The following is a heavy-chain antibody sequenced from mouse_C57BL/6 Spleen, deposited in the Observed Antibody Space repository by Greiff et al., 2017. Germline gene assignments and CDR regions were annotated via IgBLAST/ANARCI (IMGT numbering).Heavy chain of an antibody. V-gene: IGHV1-52*01. CDR3: AREGIYDGNPYYFDC. CDR1: GYTFTSYW. Sequence: QVQLQQSGAELVRPGSSVKLSCKASGYTFTSYWMHWVKQRPIQGLEWIGNIDPSDSETHYNQKFKDKATLTVDKSSSTAYMQLSSLTSEDSAVYYCAREGIYDGNPYYFDCWGQGTTLTVSS. J-gene: IGHJ2*01. CDR2: IDPSDSET. D-gene: IGHD2-1*01.